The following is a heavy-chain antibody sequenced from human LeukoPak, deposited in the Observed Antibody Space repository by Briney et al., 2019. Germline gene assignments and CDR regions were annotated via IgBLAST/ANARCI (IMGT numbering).Heavy chain of an antibody. CDR1: GGSISSYY. CDR3: ARAGGDVKSPDYFDY. Sequence: SETLSLTCTVSGGSISSYYWSWIRQPAGKGLGWIGRIYTSGSTNYNPSLKSRVTMSVDTSKNQFSLKLSSVTAADTAVYYCARAGGDVKSPDYFDYWGQGTLVTVSS. J-gene: IGHJ4*02. V-gene: IGHV4-4*07. D-gene: IGHD4-17*01. CDR2: IYTSGST.